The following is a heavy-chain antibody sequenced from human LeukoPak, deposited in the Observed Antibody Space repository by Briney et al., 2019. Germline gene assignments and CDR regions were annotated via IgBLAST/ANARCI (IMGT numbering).Heavy chain of an antibody. CDR1: GGSISSYY. D-gene: IGHD3-9*01. Sequence: PSETLSLTCTVSGGSISSYYWSWIRQPPGKGLEWIGYIYYSGSTNYNPSLKSRVTISVDTSKNQFSLKLSSVTAADTAVYYCARVDVLRYFDWSNHYYYGVDVWGQGTTVTVSS. CDR2: IYYSGST. V-gene: IGHV4-59*01. CDR3: ARVDVLRYFDWSNHYYYGVDV. J-gene: IGHJ6*02.